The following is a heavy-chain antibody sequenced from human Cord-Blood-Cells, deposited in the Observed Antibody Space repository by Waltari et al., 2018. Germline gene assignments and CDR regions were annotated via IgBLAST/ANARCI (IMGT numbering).Heavy chain of an antibody. Sequence: QVQLQESGPGLVKPSETLSLTCTVSGGSISSYYWSWIRQPAGKGLEWIGRIYTSGSTNYHPSLKSRVTMSVDTSKNQFSLKLSSVTAADTAVYYCARDRGHMTTDAFDIWGQGTMVTVSS. CDR3: ARDRGHMTTDAFDI. CDR1: GGSISSYY. J-gene: IGHJ3*02. D-gene: IGHD3-10*01. V-gene: IGHV4-4*07. CDR2: IYTSGST.